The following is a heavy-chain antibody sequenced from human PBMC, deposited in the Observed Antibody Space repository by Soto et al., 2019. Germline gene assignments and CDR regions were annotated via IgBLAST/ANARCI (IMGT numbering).Heavy chain of an antibody. J-gene: IGHJ6*02. CDR2: IYSGGST. CDR1: GFTVSSNY. Sequence: GGSLRLSCAASGFTVSSNYMSWVRQAPGKGLEWVSVIYSGGSTYYADSVKGRFTITRHNSKNTLYLQMNSLIAEDTAVYYCARDFCDYGSSGYSYYYGMDVWGQGTMVTVSS. CDR3: ARDFCDYGSSGYSYYYGMDV. V-gene: IGHV3-53*04. D-gene: IGHD3-22*01.